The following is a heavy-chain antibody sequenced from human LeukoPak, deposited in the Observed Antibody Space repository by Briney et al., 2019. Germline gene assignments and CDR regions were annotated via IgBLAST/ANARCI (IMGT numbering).Heavy chain of an antibody. CDR2: IYYSGSA. Sequence: SETLSLTCTVSGGSISSYYWSWIRQPPGKGLEWIGYIYYSGSANYNPSLKSRVTISVDTSKNQFSLRLSSVTAADTAVYYCARLWFGDSSWFDPWGQGTLVTVSS. CDR1: GGSISSYY. CDR3: ARLWFGDSSWFDP. J-gene: IGHJ5*02. D-gene: IGHD3-10*01. V-gene: IGHV4-59*08.